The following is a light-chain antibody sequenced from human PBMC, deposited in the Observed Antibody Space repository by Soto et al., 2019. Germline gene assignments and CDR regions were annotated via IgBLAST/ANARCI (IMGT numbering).Light chain of an antibody. V-gene: IGKV3D-15*01. CDR2: DAS. J-gene: IGKJ4*01. CDR3: QQYKNWPTLT. Sequence: IVMTQSSATLSVSPGERATLSCRSSQSVSSNLAWYQHKPGQAPMLLIYDASHRATGIPARFSGSGSGTEFTLTISSLQPEDFAVYYCQQYKNWPTLTFGGGTKVDI. CDR1: QSVSSN.